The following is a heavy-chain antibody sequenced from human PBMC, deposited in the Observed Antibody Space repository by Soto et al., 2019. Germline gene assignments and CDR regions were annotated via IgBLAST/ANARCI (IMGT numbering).Heavy chain of an antibody. J-gene: IGHJ4*02. CDR1: GGTFSSYA. D-gene: IGHD6-13*01. V-gene: IGHV1-69*13. CDR3: AREGIAAAGAYFDY. CDR2: IIPIFGTA. Sequence: GASVKVSCKASGGTFSSYAISWVRQAPGQGLEWMGGIIPIFGTANYAQKFQGRVTITADESTSTAYMELSSLRSEDTAVYYCAREGIAAAGAYFDYWGQGTLVNAPQ.